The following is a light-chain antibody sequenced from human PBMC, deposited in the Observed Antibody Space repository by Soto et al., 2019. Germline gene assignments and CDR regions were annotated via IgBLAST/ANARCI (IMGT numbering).Light chain of an antibody. J-gene: IGKJ5*01. CDR2: GAS. CDR3: QQYGGSPAIT. Sequence: EIVLTQSPGTLSLSPGERAPLSCRASQSVSSSYLAWYQQNPGQAPRLLIYGASSRATGIPDRFSGSGSGTDFTLTISRLEPEDFGVYYCQQYGGSPAITFGQGTRLEI. V-gene: IGKV3-20*01. CDR1: QSVSSSY.